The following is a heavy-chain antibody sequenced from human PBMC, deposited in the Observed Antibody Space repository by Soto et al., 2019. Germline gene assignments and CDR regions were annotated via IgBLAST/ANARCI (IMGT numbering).Heavy chain of an antibody. D-gene: IGHD2-21*02. CDR2: ISGSGGST. J-gene: IGHJ3*02. V-gene: IGHV3-23*01. CDR1: GFTFSSYA. Sequence: GGSLRLSCAASGFTFSSYAMSWVRQAPGKGLEWVSAISGSGGSTYYADSVKGRFTISRDNSKNTLYLQMNSLRAEDTAVYYCAKSPPPWVTAIDSLVAFDIWGQGTMVTVSS. CDR3: AKSPPPWVTAIDSLVAFDI.